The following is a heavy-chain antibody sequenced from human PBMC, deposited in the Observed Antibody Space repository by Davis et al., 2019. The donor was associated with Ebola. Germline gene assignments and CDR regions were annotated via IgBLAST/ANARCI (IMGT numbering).Heavy chain of an antibody. CDR2: IYYSGST. Sequence: SETLSLTCTVSGGSVSSGSYYWTWIRQPPGKGLEWIGYIYYSGSTYYNPSLKSRVTISVDRSKNQFSLKLSSVTAADTAVYYCARGRDYIWGSYRYGYWGQGTLVTVSS. D-gene: IGHD3-16*02. CDR3: ARGRDYIWGSYRYGY. CDR1: GGSVSSGSYY. J-gene: IGHJ4*02. V-gene: IGHV4-61*01.